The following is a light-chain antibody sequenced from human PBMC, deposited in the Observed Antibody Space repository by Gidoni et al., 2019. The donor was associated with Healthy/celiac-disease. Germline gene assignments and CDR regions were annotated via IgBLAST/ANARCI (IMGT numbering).Light chain of an antibody. V-gene: IGKV3-11*01. CDR1: QRVSSY. J-gene: IGKJ2*01. Sequence: EMVVTQSPATLPSSPGARATLACRASQRVSSYLAWYQQQPSQAPRLLIYDASNRATGTPARFSGSGSVTDFTLTLSRLDPEDFAVYYCQQRSNYTFXQXTKLEIK. CDR2: DAS. CDR3: QQRSNYT.